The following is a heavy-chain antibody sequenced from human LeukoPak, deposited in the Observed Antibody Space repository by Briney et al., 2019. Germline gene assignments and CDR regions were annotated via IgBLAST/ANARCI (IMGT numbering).Heavy chain of an antibody. CDR3: TTFYHEYSPY. Sequence: GGSLRLSCAASGFSFMNAWMIWVRQAPGKGLEWVGRIKSNADGGTPDYAAPARGRFTISRDGSKNTLYLQMNSLKTEDTAVYYCTTFYHEYSPYWGRGTLVTVSS. CDR2: IKSNADGGTP. CDR1: GFSFMNAW. J-gene: IGHJ4*02. D-gene: IGHD2/OR15-2a*01. V-gene: IGHV3-15*01.